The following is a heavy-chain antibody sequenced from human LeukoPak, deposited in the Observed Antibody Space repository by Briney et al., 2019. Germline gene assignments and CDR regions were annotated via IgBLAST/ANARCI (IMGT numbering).Heavy chain of an antibody. J-gene: IGHJ4*02. CDR3: ARGIAAAGTTSSYYFDY. D-gene: IGHD6-13*01. Sequence: SQTLSLTCTVSGGSISSGDYYWSWIRQPPGKGLEWIGYIYYSGSTYYNPSLKSRVTISVDTSKNQFFLKLSSVTAADTAVYYRARGIAAAGTTSSYYFDYWGQGTLVTVSS. V-gene: IGHV4-30-4*01. CDR1: GGSISSGDYY. CDR2: IYYSGST.